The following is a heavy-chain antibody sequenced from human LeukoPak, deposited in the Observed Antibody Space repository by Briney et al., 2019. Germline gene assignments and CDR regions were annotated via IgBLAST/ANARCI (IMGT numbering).Heavy chain of an antibody. D-gene: IGHD1-14*01. CDR2: ISYDGSNK. CDR3: ARSASELDY. Sequence: PGGSLRLSCAASRFTFSSYGMHWVRQAPGKGLEWVAVISYDGSNKYYADSVRGRFTISRDNAKNSLYLQMNSLRAEDTAVYYCARSASELDYWGQGTLVTVSS. J-gene: IGHJ4*02. CDR1: RFTFSSYG. V-gene: IGHV3-30*03.